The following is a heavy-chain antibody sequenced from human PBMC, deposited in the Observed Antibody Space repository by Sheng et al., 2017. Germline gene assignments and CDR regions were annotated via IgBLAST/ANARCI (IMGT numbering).Heavy chain of an antibody. V-gene: IGHV3-30*02. D-gene: IGHD3-9*01. J-gene: IGHJ4*02. CDR1: GFTFSSYG. Sequence: QVQLVESGGGVVQPGGSLRLSCAASGFTFSSYGMHWVRQAPGKGLEWVAFIRYDGSNKYYADSVKGRFTISRDNSKNTLYLQMNSLRAEDTAVYYCAKDSFSRFSVLRYFDWLEEAYYFDYWGQGTLVTVSS. CDR2: IRYDGSNK. CDR3: AKDSFSRFSVLRYFDWLEEAYYFDY.